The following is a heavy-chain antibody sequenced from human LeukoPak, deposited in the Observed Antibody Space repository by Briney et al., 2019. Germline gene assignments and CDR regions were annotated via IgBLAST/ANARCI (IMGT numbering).Heavy chain of an antibody. CDR1: GFTFSSYA. D-gene: IGHD2-15*01. V-gene: IGHV3-23*01. CDR2: LSGSGGST. Sequence: PGGSLRLSCAASGFTFSSYAMSWVRQAPGKGLEGVSALSGSGGSTYYADSVKGRFTISRDNSKNTLYLQMNSLRAEDTAVYYCAKERFIFVVARTDYWGQGTLVTVSS. CDR3: AKERFIFVVARTDY. J-gene: IGHJ4*02.